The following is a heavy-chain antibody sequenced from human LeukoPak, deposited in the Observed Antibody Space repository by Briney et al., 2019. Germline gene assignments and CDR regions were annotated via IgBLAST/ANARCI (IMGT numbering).Heavy chain of an antibody. Sequence: GGSLRLSCVASGFTVSSNYMSWVRQAPGKGLEWVSVIYSGGSTYYAGSVKGRFTISRDDSKNTLYLQMNSLRAEDTAVYYCARAVAAAGDYYYYGMYVWGQGTTVTVAS. CDR1: GFTVSSNY. J-gene: IGHJ6*02. D-gene: IGHD6-13*01. CDR2: IYSGGST. CDR3: ARAVAAAGDYYYYGMYV. V-gene: IGHV3-66*01.